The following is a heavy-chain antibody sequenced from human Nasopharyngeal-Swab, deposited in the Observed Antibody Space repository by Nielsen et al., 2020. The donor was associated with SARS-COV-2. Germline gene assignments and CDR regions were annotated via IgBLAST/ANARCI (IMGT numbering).Heavy chain of an antibody. J-gene: IGHJ6*02. V-gene: IGHV4-4*02. D-gene: IGHD5-12*01. CDR1: GGSISSSNW. Sequence: SETLSLTCAVSGGSISSSNWWSWVRQPPGKGREWIGEIYHSGSTNYNPSLKSRVTISEDKSKNQFSLKLSSVTAADTAVYYCARGGGLDIVATIKGEYYYYGMDVWGQGTTVTVSS. CDR2: IYHSGST. CDR3: ARGGGLDIVATIKGEYYYYGMDV.